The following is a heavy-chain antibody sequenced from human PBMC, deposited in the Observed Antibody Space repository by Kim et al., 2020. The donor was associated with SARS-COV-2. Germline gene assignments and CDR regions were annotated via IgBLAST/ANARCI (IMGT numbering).Heavy chain of an antibody. J-gene: IGHJ4*02. V-gene: IGHV1-3*01. CDR1: GYTFTSYV. CDR2: SNAGNGDT. D-gene: IGHD6-13*01. Sequence: ASVKVSCKASGYTFTSYVMHWMRQAPGQRLEWMGWSNAGNGDTKYSQKFQGRVTITTDTSASTAYMELSSLTSEDTAIYFCARDSIAAPGSYFDYWGQGT. CDR3: ARDSIAAPGSYFDY.